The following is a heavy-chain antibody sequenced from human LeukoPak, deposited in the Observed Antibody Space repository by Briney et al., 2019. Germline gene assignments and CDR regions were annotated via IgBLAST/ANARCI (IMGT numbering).Heavy chain of an antibody. CDR3: ARVNINNWHSCDY. Sequence: SGTLSLTCAVSGGSISSNNWWGWVRQPPGKGLEWIGEICHSGSPNYNPSLKSRVTISVDKSRNHFSLNLSSVTAADTAVYYCARVNINNWHSCDYWGQGTLVTVSS. J-gene: IGHJ4*02. V-gene: IGHV4-4*02. CDR2: ICHSGSP. D-gene: IGHD1-1*01. CDR1: GGSISSNNW.